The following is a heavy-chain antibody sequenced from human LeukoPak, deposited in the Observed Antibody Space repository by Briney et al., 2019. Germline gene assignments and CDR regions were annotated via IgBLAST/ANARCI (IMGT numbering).Heavy chain of an antibody. V-gene: IGHV1-2*02. CDR3: ARVLSAVTSTFDY. J-gene: IGHJ4*02. D-gene: IGHD4-17*01. Sequence: ASVKVSCKASGYSFTHHNVHWVRHAPGQAREWMGWIKPNKGDTKFSQKFQDRVTLTSDTSIDTAYMEMSGLTSDATAIYYCARVLSAVTSTFDYWGQGTLVTVSS. CDR2: IKPNKGDT. CDR1: GYSFTHHN.